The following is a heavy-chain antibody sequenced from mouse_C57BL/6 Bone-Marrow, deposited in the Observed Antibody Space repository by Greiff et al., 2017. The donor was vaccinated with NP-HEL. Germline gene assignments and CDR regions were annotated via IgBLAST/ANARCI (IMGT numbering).Heavy chain of an antibody. D-gene: IGHD1-1*01. CDR1: GYTFTSYW. CDR2: IYPGNSDT. J-gene: IGHJ3*01. CDR3: TREGITTVVATRFAY. V-gene: IGHV1-5*01. Sequence: EVKVVESGTVLARPGASVKMSCKTSGYTFTSYWMHWVKQRPGQGLEWIGAIYPGNSDTSYNQKFKGKAKLTAVTSASTAYMELSSLTNEDSAVYYCTREGITTVVATRFAYWGQGTLVTVSA.